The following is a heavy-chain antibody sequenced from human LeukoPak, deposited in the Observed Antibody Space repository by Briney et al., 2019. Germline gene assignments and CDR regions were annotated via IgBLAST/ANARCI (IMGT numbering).Heavy chain of an antibody. J-gene: IGHJ6*03. CDR3: AREGHMFWFGKLYAYMDV. D-gene: IGHD3-10*01. Sequence: ASVKVSCKASGYTFSSYGIGWVRQAPGHGLEWMGWISGSNGDTNYAQNLKDRVTMTTDTSTNTAYMELRSLTSDDTAVYFCAREGHMFWFGKLYAYMDVWGRGTTVTISS. V-gene: IGHV1-18*01. CDR1: GYTFSSYG. CDR2: ISGSNGDT.